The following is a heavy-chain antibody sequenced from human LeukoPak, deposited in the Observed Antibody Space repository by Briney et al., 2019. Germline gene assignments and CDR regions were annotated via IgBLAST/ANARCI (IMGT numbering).Heavy chain of an antibody. CDR3: ARGYYGSGSIDY. CDR2: MYPNSGNT. V-gene: IGHV1-8*01. D-gene: IGHD3-10*01. CDR1: GYTFTSYD. Sequence: GASVKVSCKASGYTFTSYDINWVRQATGQGLEWMGWMYPNSGNTGYAQKFQGRVTMTRNTSISTAYMELSSLRSEDTAVYYCARGYYGSGSIDYWGQGTLVTVSS. J-gene: IGHJ4*02.